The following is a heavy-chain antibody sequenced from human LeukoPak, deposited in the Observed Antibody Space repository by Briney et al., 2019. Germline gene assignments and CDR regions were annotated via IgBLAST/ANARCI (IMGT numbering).Heavy chain of an antibody. V-gene: IGHV1-2*02. Sequence: ASVKVSCKASGYTFTGYYMHWVRQAPGQGLEWMGWINPNSGGTNYAQKFQGRVTMTRDTSISTAYMELSRLRSDDTAVYYCARVQRYCSSTSCYRSFDYWAREPWSPSPQ. CDR1: GYTFTGYY. J-gene: IGHJ4*02. CDR2: INPNSGGT. D-gene: IGHD2-2*02. CDR3: ARVQRYCSSTSCYRSFDY.